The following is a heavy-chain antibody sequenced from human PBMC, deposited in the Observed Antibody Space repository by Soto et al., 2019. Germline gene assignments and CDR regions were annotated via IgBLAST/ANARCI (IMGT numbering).Heavy chain of an antibody. J-gene: IGHJ5*02. CDR1: GCTFSSYA. CDR2: IIPIFGTA. V-gene: IGHV1-69*13. Sequence: SVKVSCKASGCTFSSYAISWVRQAPGQGLEWMGGIIPIFGTANYAQKFQGRVTITADESTSTAYMELSSLRSEDKAVYYCERVKDCSGGSCPWGQGTLVTVSS. CDR3: ERVKDCSGGSCP. D-gene: IGHD2-15*01.